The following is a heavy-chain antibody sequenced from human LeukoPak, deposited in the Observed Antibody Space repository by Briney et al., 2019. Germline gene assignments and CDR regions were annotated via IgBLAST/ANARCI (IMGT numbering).Heavy chain of an antibody. CDR1: GFTFSSYA. CDR3: AKLAATLFYFDY. D-gene: IGHD2-15*01. V-gene: IGHV3-23*01. Sequence: HPGGSPRLSCAASGFTFSSYAMSWVRQAPGKGLEWVSAISGSGGSTYYADSVKGRFTISRDKSKNTLYLQMNSLRAEDTAVYYCAKLAATLFYFDYWGQGTLVTVSS. J-gene: IGHJ4*02. CDR2: ISGSGGST.